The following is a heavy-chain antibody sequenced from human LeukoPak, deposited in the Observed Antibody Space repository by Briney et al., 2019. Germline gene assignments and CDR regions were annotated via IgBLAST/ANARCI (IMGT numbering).Heavy chain of an antibody. J-gene: IGHJ6*02. CDR3: ARAVVPFGELLERSYYYYGMDV. D-gene: IGHD3-10*01. CDR2: INPNSGGT. Sequence: GASVKVSCKASGYTFTGYYMHWVRQAPGQGLEWMGWINPNSGGTNYAQKFQGRVTMTRDTSISTAYMELSRLRSDDTAVYYCARAVVPFGELLERSYYYYGMDVWGQGTTVTVSS. V-gene: IGHV1-2*02. CDR1: GYTFTGYY.